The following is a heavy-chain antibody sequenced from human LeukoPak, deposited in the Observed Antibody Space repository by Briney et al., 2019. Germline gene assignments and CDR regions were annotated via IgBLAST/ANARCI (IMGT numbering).Heavy chain of an antibody. V-gene: IGHV3-74*01. CDR1: GFTFSSHW. Sequence: GGSLRLSCAASGFTFSSHWMHWVRQAPGKGLVWVSRIKSDGITTNYADSVKGRFTISRDNAKNTLYLQMNSLRAEDTAMYYCTTLYGDSLDYWGQGTLVTVSS. D-gene: IGHD2-21*02. CDR2: IKSDGITT. J-gene: IGHJ4*02. CDR3: TTLYGDSLDY.